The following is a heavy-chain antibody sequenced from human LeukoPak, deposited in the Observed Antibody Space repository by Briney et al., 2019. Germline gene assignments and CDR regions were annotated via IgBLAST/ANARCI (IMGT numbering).Heavy chain of an antibody. V-gene: IGHV1-18*01. CDR1: GYTFTSYG. Sequence: GASVKVSCKASGYTFTSYGISWVRQAPGQGLEWMGWISAYNGNTNYAQKLQGRVTMTTDTSTSTAYMELRSLRSDDTAVYYCARDHLGRDGYNPPMDVWGKGTTVTISS. J-gene: IGHJ6*03. CDR2: ISAYNGNT. D-gene: IGHD5-24*01. CDR3: ARDHLGRDGYNPPMDV.